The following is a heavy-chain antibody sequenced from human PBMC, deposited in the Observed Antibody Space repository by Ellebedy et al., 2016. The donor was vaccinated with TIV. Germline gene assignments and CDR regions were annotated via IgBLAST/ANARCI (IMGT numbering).Heavy chain of an antibody. D-gene: IGHD2/OR15-2a*01. J-gene: IGHJ4*02. CDR3: ANRGAKFPILY. V-gene: IGHV3-21*04. Sequence: GESLKISXAASGITFSSYSMNWVRQAPGKGLEWVSSISSGSSYIFYADSVKGRFTVSRDNSKNMLYLQMNSLRAEDTAVYYCANRGAKFPILYWGQGTLVTVSS. CDR2: ISSGSSYI. CDR1: GITFSSYS.